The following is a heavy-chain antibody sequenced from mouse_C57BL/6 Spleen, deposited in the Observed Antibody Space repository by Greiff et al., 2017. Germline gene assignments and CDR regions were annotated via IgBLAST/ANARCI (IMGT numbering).Heavy chain of an antibody. V-gene: IGHV2-5*01. Sequence: VQVVESGPGLVQPSQSLSITCTVSGFSLTSYGVHWVRQSPGKGLEWLGVIWRGGSTDYNAAFMSRLSITKDNSKSQVFFKMNSLQADDTAIYYCAKNYYGSSKWYFDVWGTGTTVTVSS. J-gene: IGHJ1*03. CDR3: AKNYYGSSKWYFDV. CDR1: GFSLTSYG. CDR2: IWRGGST. D-gene: IGHD1-1*01.